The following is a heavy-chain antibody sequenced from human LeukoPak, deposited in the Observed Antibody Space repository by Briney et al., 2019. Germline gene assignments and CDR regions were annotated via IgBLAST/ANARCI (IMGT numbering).Heavy chain of an antibody. CDR1: GGSISSYY. CDR2: IYTSGST. J-gene: IGHJ5*02. V-gene: IGHV4-4*07. D-gene: IGHD2-2*02. Sequence: SETLSLTCTVSGGSISSYYWSWIRQPAGKGLEWIGRIYTSGSTNYDPSLKSRVTMSVDTSKNQFSLKLSSVTAADTAVYYCARRTHIVVVPAAILSWFDPWGQGTLVTVSS. CDR3: ARRTHIVVVPAAILSWFDP.